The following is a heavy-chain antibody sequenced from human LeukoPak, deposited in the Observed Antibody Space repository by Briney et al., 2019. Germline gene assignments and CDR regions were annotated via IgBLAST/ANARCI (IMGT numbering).Heavy chain of an antibody. CDR1: GFTFNSYG. D-gene: IGHD3-10*01. CDR2: IWYDGSNK. J-gene: IGHJ4*02. Sequence: GRSLRLSCAASGFTFNSYGMHWVRQAPGKGLEWVAVIWYDGSNKYYADSVKGRFTISRDNSKNTLYLQMNSLRAEDTAVYYCAKTYGSGSYSLLALDYWGQGTLVTVSS. V-gene: IGHV3-33*06. CDR3: AKTYGSGSYSLLALDY.